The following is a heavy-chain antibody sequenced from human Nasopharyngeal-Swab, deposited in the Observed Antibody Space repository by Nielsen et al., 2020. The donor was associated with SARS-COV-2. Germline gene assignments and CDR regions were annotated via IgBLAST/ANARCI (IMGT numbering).Heavy chain of an antibody. D-gene: IGHD4-11*01. J-gene: IGHJ6*03. CDR2: ISYDGTYK. CDR3: AKDSVTTSYYYYYMDV. CDR1: GFTISSYG. V-gene: IGHV3-30*18. Sequence: WGTLRLTCAASGFTISSYGMHWVRQAPGKGLEWVAVISYDGTYKKYADSVKGRFTISRDKSKNTLYLQINSLRGEDTAVYYCAKDSVTTSYYYYYMDVWGKGTTVTVSS.